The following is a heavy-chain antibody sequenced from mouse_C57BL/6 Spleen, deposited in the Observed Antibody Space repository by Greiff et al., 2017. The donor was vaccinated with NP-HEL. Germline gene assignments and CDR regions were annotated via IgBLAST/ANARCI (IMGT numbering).Heavy chain of an antibody. CDR3: TKEGLGREAMDY. CDR1: GYTFTSYW. Sequence: VQLKQSGTVLARPGASVKMSCKTSGYTFTSYWMHWVKQRPGQGLEWIGAIYPGNSDTSYNQKFKGKAKLTAATSASTAYMELSSLTNEDSAVYYCTKEGLGREAMDYWGQGTSVTVSS. J-gene: IGHJ4*01. D-gene: IGHD4-1*01. V-gene: IGHV1-5*01. CDR2: IYPGNSDT.